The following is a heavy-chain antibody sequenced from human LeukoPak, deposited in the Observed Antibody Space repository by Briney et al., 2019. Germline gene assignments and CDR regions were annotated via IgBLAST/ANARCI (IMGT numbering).Heavy chain of an antibody. CDR1: GYSFTTYG. J-gene: IGHJ4*02. CDR2: ISSYNGNT. D-gene: IGHD2-15*01. Sequence: GESLKISCKGSGYSFTTYGISWVRQAPGQGLEWMGWISSYNGNTNYAQKFQGRVTMTTDASTNTASMELRSLRSDVTAVYYCARDCSGGYCSNSLGNWGQGTLVTVSS. CDR3: ARDCSGGYCSNSLGN. V-gene: IGHV1-18*01.